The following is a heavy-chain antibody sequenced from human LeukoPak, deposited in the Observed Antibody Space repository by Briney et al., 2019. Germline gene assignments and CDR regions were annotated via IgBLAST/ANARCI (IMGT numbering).Heavy chain of an antibody. CDR1: GFTFSRYW. D-gene: IGHD3-10*01. Sequence: GGSLRLSCTVSGFTFSRYWMSWVRQAPGKGLEWVANIHQDGGEKYYVDSVRGRFSISRDNAKNSLYLEMNSLRAEDTAVYYCARVEVALSQESWGQGTLVTVSS. CDR3: ARVEVALSQES. J-gene: IGHJ5*02. V-gene: IGHV3-7*01. CDR2: IHQDGGEK.